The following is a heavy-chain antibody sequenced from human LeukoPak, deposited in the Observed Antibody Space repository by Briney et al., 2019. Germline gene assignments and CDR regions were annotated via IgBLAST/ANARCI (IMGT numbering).Heavy chain of an antibody. CDR1: GGSINNGGYY. V-gene: IGHV4-31*03. Sequence: SETLSLTCTVSGGSINNGGYYWSWIRQHPGKGLEWIGYIYYSGSSYYNPPLRSRVTISVDTSKNHFSLKLGSVTAADTAVYYCARNRDGYNSFDYWGRGTLVTVSS. J-gene: IGHJ4*02. CDR2: IYYSGSS. CDR3: ARNRDGYNSFDY. D-gene: IGHD5-24*01.